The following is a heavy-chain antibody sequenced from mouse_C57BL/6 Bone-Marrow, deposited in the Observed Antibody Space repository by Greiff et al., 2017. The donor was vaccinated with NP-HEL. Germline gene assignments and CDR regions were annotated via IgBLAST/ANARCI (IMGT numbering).Heavy chain of an antibody. CDR3: ARGRNDGGFAY. J-gene: IGHJ3*01. D-gene: IGHD2-14*01. CDR2: INPGSGGT. V-gene: IGHV1-54*01. Sequence: QVQLQQSGAELVRPGTSVKVSCKASGYAFTNYLIEWVKQRPGQGLEWIGVINPGSGGTNYNEKFKGKATLTADKSSSTAYMQLSSLTSEDSAVYFCARGRNDGGFAYWGQGTLVTVSA. CDR1: GYAFTNYL.